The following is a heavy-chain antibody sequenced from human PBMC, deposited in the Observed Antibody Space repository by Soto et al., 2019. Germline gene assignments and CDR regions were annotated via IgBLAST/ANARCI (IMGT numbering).Heavy chain of an antibody. J-gene: IGHJ4*02. D-gene: IGHD3-22*01. CDR2: IGGDGGGT. CDR1: GFTFRIYA. CDR3: AKDAPGSGWLSDY. V-gene: IGHV3-23*01. Sequence: GWSLRLSCAACGFTFRIYAMSWVRKAPGKGLEWVSTIGGDGGGTSYADFVGGRFTISRDNSKNTLYLQMNSLRAEDTAVYYCAKDAPGSGWLSDYWGLGTLVTVSS.